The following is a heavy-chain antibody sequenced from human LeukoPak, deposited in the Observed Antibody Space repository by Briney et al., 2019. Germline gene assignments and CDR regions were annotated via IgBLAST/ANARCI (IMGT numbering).Heavy chain of an antibody. J-gene: IGHJ4*02. Sequence: GRSLRLSCAASGFTFSSYGMHWVRQAPGKGLEWVANIKQDGSEKYYVDSVKGRFTISRDNAKNSLYLQMNSLRAEDTAVYYCAREIAVAGTVDYWGQGTLVTVSS. CDR1: GFTFSSYG. D-gene: IGHD6-19*01. CDR3: AREIAVAGTVDY. CDR2: IKQDGSEK. V-gene: IGHV3-7*01.